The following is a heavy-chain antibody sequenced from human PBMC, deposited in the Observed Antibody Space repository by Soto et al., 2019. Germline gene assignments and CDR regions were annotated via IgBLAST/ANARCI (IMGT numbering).Heavy chain of an antibody. CDR1: GYTFTTYG. Sequence: QVQLVQSGAEVKKPGASVKVSCKASGYTFTTYGISWVRQAPGQGLEWMGWISAYTDNTNYAQKLQGRVTMTTDTSPSTAYMELSSPRSDDTAVYDCARDYYGSGRLNAHNWFDPWGQGTLVTVSS. J-gene: IGHJ5*02. CDR2: ISAYTDNT. D-gene: IGHD3-10*01. V-gene: IGHV1-18*01. CDR3: ARDYYGSGRLNAHNWFDP.